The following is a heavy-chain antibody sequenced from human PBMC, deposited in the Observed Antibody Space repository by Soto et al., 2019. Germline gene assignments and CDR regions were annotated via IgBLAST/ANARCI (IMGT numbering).Heavy chain of an antibody. CDR1: GFTFSSYG. CDR2: ISANAVNT. V-gene: IGHV3-23*01. J-gene: IGHJ4*02. Sequence: PGGSLRLSCAASGFTFSSYGMGWVRQVPGKGLEWVSAISANAVNTYYVDSVKGRFTISRDNSKNTLYLQMSSLGADDTALYYCAKEGGFREPFDYWGQGTLVTVSS. CDR3: AKEGGFREPFDY.